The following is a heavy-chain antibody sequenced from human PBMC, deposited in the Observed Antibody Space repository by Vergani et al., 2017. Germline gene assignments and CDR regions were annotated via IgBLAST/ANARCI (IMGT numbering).Heavy chain of an antibody. CDR2: INHSGST. CDR1: CGSFSGYY. Sequence: QVQLQQWGAGLLKPSETLSLTCAVYCGSFSGYYWSWIRQPPGKGLEWIGEINHSGSTNYNPSLKSRVTISVDTSKNQFSLKLSSVTAADTAVYYCARRALYDFWSGYYRWFDPWGQGTLVTVSS. D-gene: IGHD3-3*01. J-gene: IGHJ5*02. CDR3: ARRALYDFWSGYYRWFDP. V-gene: IGHV4-34*01.